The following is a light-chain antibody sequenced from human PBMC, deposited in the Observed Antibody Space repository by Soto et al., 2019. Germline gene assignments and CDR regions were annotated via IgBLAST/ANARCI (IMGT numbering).Light chain of an antibody. CDR3: SSYTSSSTPSWV. CDR2: EVS. CDR1: SSDVGAYNY. J-gene: IGLJ3*02. V-gene: IGLV2-14*01. Sequence: QSALTQPASVSGSPGQSITISCTGTSSDVGAYNYVSWYQQHPGKAPELMIYEVSNRPSGVSNRFSGSKSGNTASLTISGLQAEDEADYYCSSYTSSSTPSWVFGGGTQLTVL.